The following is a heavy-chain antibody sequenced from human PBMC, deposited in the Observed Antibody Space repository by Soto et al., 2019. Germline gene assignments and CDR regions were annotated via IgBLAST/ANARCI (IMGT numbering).Heavy chain of an antibody. D-gene: IGHD2-2*01. CDR2: IYHSGST. Sequence: PSETLSLTCAVSGYYISSGYYWGWIRQPPGKGLEWIGSIYHSGSTYYNPSLKSRVTISVDTSKNQFSLKLSSVTAADTAVYYCARDGIVVVPAAPYYYGMDVWGQGTTVTVSS. CDR3: ARDGIVVVPAAPYYYGMDV. CDR1: GYYISSGYY. V-gene: IGHV4-38-2*02. J-gene: IGHJ6*02.